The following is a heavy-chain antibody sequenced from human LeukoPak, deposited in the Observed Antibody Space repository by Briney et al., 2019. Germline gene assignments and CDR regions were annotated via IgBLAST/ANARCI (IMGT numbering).Heavy chain of an antibody. V-gene: IGHV4-59*01. J-gene: IGHJ4*02. CDR2: INYSGTT. Sequence: SETLSLTCTVSGGSISSKYWSWIRQPPGKGLEWIGYINYSGTTNYNPSLKSRVTISVDTSKNQFSLKLSSVTAADTAVYYCARYYYDSSGYYRRFDYWGQGTLVTVSS. CDR1: GGSISSKY. D-gene: IGHD3-22*01. CDR3: ARYYYDSSGYYRRFDY.